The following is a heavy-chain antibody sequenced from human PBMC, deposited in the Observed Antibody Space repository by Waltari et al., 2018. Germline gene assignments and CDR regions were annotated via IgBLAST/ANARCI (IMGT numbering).Heavy chain of an antibody. CDR2: IYYSGST. D-gene: IGHD1-26*01. CDR3: ARFARTPRGSGSYYIGFDY. CDR1: GGSISSHY. Sequence: QVQLQESGPGLVKPSETLSLTCTVSGGSISSHYWSWIRQPPGKGLEWIGYIYYSGSTNYNPALKSRVTISVDTSKNQFSLKLSSVTAADTAMYYCARFARTPRGSGSYYIGFDYWGQGTLVTVSS. V-gene: IGHV4-59*11. J-gene: IGHJ4*02.